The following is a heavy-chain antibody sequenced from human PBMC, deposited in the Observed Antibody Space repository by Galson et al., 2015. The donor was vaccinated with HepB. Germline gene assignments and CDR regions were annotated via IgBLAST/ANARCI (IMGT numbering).Heavy chain of an antibody. D-gene: IGHD5-24*01. J-gene: IGHJ6*02. Sequence: QSGAEVKKPGESLKISCKGSGYSFTSYWIGWVRQMPGKGLEWMGIIYPGDSDTRYSPSFQGQVTISADKSISTAYLQWSSLKASDTAMYYCARHVSRDGYIRYYYYYYGMDVWGQGTTVTVSS. CDR3: ARHVSRDGYIRYYYYYYGMDV. CDR1: GYSFTSYW. CDR2: IYPGDSDT. V-gene: IGHV5-51*01.